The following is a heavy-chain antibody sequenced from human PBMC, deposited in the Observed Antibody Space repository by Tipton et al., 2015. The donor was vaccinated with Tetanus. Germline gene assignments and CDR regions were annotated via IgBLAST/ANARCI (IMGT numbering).Heavy chain of an antibody. CDR3: ARDRGDYIYYGMDV. CDR1: GYTFVGQY. D-gene: IGHD3-22*01. CDR2: IDPNSGHT. J-gene: IGHJ6*02. Sequence: QLVQSGAEVKRPGASVKVSCKASGYTFVGQYLYWVRQAPGQGLEWMGWIDPNSGHTNYAQKFQGRVTMTRDTSISTAYMELNRLSPDDTAVYYCARDRGDYIYYGMDVWGPGTTVTVS. V-gene: IGHV1-2*02.